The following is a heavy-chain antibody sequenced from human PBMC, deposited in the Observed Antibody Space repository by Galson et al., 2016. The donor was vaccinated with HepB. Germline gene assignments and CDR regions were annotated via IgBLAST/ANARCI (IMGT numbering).Heavy chain of an antibody. CDR2: ISGGGSPI. CDR1: GFTFSSQN. CDR3: ARGSGRSWFYS. V-gene: IGHV3-48*01. J-gene: IGHJ5*01. Sequence: SLRLSCAASGFTFSSQNMNWVRQAPGKGLEWVSYISGGGSPIFYADSVKGRFTISRDNAKNSLYLRMNSLRAEDTAVYYCARGSGRSWFYSWGQGTLVTVSS.